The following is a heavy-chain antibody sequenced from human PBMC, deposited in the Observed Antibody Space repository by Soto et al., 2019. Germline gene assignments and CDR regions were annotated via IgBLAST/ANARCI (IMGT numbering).Heavy chain of an antibody. J-gene: IGHJ4*02. Sequence: ASGKVSCKASGYSFTSYYMHWVRQAPGQGLEWMGIINPSGGSTSYAQKFQGRVTMTRDTSTSTVYMELSSLRSEDTAVYYCARGFPPMLRTYWGQGTLVPVSS. CDR3: ARGFPPMLRTY. CDR1: GYSFTSYY. D-gene: IGHD3-16*01. V-gene: IGHV1-46*01. CDR2: INPSGGST.